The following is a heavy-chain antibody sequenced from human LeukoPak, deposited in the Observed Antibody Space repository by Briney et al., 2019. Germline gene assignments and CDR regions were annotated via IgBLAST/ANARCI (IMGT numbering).Heavy chain of an antibody. J-gene: IGHJ4*02. CDR3: ARDLLRYFDWRGRDFDY. Sequence: SETLSLTCTISGGSISSTSYYWGWIRQPPGEGLEWFGSIYYNGSTYYNPSLKSRVTISVDTSKNQFSLKLSSVTAADTAVYYCARDLLRYFDWRGRDFDYWGQGTLVTVSS. D-gene: IGHD3-9*01. CDR2: IYYNGST. V-gene: IGHV4-39*07. CDR1: GGSISSTSYY.